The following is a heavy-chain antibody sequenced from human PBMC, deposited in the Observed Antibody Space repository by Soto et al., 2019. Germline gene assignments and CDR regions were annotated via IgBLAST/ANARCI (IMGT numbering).Heavy chain of an antibody. J-gene: IGHJ4*02. V-gene: IGHV4-39*01. CDR3: ARQRRYYYDSSGYPNY. CDR2: VYYTGST. D-gene: IGHD3-22*01. Sequence: XETLSLTCSVSGGSTSSSTYYWGWIRQPPGKGLEWIGSVYYTGSTFYNPSLKSRVTISVDTSKNQFSLRLSSVTAADTAVYYCARQRRYYYDSSGYPNYWGQGTLVTVSS. CDR1: GGSTSSSTYY.